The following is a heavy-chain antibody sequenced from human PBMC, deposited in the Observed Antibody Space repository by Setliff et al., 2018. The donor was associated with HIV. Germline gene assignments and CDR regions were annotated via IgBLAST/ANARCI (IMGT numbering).Heavy chain of an antibody. D-gene: IGHD2-2*01. J-gene: IGHJ4*02. CDR1: GYTFISYG. V-gene: IGHV1-18*01. CDR2: ISAYNGNT. CDR3: ARGPPIVVVPAALLTFDY. Sequence: VASVKVSCKASGYTFISYGISWVRQAPGQGLEWMGWISAYNGNTNYAQKLQGRVTMTTDTSTSTAYMELRSLRSDDTAVYYCARGPPIVVVPAALLTFDYWGQGTLVTVSS.